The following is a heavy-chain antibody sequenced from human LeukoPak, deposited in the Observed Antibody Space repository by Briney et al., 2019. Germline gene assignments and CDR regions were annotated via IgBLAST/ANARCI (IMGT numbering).Heavy chain of an antibody. V-gene: IGHV3-11*04. J-gene: IGHJ4*02. D-gene: IGHD6-19*01. CDR2: ISGGSSTM. CDR1: GFTFSDYY. Sequence: GGSLRLSCAASGFTFSDYYMSWIRQAPGKGLEWVSYISGGSSTMYYSDSVKGRFTISRDNAKNSLYLQMNSLRAEDTAVYYCARDAGSSGWYLDYWGQGTLVTVSS. CDR3: ARDAGSSGWYLDY.